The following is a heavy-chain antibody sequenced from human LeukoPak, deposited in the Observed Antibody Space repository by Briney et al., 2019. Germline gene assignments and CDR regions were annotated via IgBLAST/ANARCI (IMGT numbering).Heavy chain of an antibody. Sequence: KPSETLSLTCIVSGGSFTDYYWSWIRQPPGKGLEWIGYVHYSGSTNYNPSLKSRVTIGVDSSKNQFSLKLSSVTAVDTAVYYCARFQYGSGCNDYWGQGTLVTVSS. CDR1: GGSFTDYY. J-gene: IGHJ4*02. V-gene: IGHV4-59*01. CDR2: VHYSGST. D-gene: IGHD3-10*01. CDR3: ARFQYGSGCNDY.